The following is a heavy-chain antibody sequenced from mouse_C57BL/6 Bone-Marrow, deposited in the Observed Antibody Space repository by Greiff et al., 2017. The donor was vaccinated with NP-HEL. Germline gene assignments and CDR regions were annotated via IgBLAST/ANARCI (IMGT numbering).Heavy chain of an antibody. CDR1: GYTFTSYW. J-gene: IGHJ1*03. CDR2: IHPNSGST. Sequence: QVQLQQPGAELVKPGASVKLSCKASGYTFTSYWMHWVKQRPGQGLEWIGMIHPNSGSTNYNEKFKSKATLTVDKSSSTAYMQLSSLTSEDSAVYDCASGYYRYWYFDVWGTGTTVTVSS. D-gene: IGHD2-3*01. CDR3: ASGYYRYWYFDV. V-gene: IGHV1-64*01.